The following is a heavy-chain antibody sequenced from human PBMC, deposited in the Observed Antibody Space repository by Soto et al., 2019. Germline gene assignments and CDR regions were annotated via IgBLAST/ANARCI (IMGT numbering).Heavy chain of an antibody. Sequence: GGSLRLSCAASGFTFNNFAMHWVRQAPGKGLEWVAFISYDGTYKYYADSVRGRFTVYRDNSKSTLFLQMNSLKFEDTAVCVCANEVDVAFSSLQYGMDVWGQGTTVTVSS. V-gene: IGHV3-30*14. D-gene: IGHD5-12*01. J-gene: IGHJ6*02. CDR2: ISYDGTYK. CDR3: ANEVDVAFSSLQYGMDV. CDR1: GFTFNNFA.